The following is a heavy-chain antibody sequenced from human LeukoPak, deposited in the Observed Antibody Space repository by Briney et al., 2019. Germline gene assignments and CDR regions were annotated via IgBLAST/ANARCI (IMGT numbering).Heavy chain of an antibody. CDR1: GGSISSYS. J-gene: IGHJ4*02. D-gene: IGHD4-17*01. CDR2: LYTRGST. Sequence: SETLSLTCIVSGGSISSYSWNWIRQPAGKGLEWIGRLYTRGSTTYNPSLKSRVTMSVDTSKKHFSLKLSSVTAADTAVYYCARDQGDYGDHRYFDYWGQGTLVTVSS. V-gene: IGHV4-4*07. CDR3: ARDQGDYGDHRYFDY.